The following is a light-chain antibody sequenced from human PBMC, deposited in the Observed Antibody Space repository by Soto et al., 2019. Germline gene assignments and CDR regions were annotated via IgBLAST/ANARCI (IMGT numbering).Light chain of an antibody. CDR2: DVS. Sequence: QSALTRPASVSGSPGQSSTISCTGTSSVVGGYNYVSWYQQHPGKAPKLMIYDVSNRPSGVSNRFSGSKSGNTASLTISGLQAEDEADYYCSSYTSSSTLVFGTGTKVTVL. J-gene: IGLJ1*01. CDR3: SSYTSSSTLV. CDR1: SSVVGGYNY. V-gene: IGLV2-14*01.